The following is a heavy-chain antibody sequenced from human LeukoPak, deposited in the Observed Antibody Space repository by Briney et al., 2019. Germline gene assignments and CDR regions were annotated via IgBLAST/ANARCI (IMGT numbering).Heavy chain of an antibody. CDR3: AKDRLKWEFGELLY. CDR2: TRYDGSNK. CDR1: GFTFSSYG. V-gene: IGHV3-30*02. D-gene: IGHD3-10*01. Sequence: GGSLRLSCAASGFTFSSYGMHWVRQAPGKGLEWVAFTRYDGSNKYYADSVKGRFTISRDNSKNTLYLQMNSLRAEDTAVYYCAKDRLKWEFGELLYWGQGTLVTVSS. J-gene: IGHJ4*02.